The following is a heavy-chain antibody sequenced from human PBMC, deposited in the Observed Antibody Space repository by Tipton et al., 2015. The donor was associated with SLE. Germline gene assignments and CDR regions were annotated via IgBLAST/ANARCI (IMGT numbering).Heavy chain of an antibody. CDR3: ATSPALDFFDF. J-gene: IGHJ3*01. CDR2: IYSNGYT. Sequence: TLSLTCTVSGASISSDGSYWGWIRQPPGKGLEWFGSIYSNGYTYYNPSLKSRVTISVDTSRDQFSLKMTSVTAADTALYYCATSPALDFFDFWGQGTMVTVSS. V-gene: IGHV4-39*07. CDR1: GASISSDGSY. D-gene: IGHD2-2*03.